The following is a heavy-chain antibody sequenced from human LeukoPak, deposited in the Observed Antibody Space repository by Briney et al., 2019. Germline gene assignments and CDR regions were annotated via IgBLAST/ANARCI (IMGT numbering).Heavy chain of an antibody. Sequence: GGSLRLSCAASGFTFSTYAMTWVRQAPGKGLEWVSATSGSGDNTYFAESVKGRFTISRDNSKNTLYLQMNSLRAEDTAVYYCAKSVKFYDSHLPFDYWGQGTLVTVSS. CDR3: AKSVKFYDSHLPFDY. J-gene: IGHJ4*02. D-gene: IGHD3-3*01. CDR2: TSGSGDNT. V-gene: IGHV3-23*01. CDR1: GFTFSTYA.